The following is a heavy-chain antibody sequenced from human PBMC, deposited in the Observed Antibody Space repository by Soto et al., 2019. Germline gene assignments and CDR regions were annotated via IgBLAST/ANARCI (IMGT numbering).Heavy chain of an antibody. CDR3: ARDIAAAGSGGFDY. CDR2: IYYSGST. V-gene: IGHV4-59*01. J-gene: IGHJ4*02. D-gene: IGHD6-13*01. CDR1: GGSISSYY. Sequence: PSETLSLTCTVSGGSISSYYWRWIRQPPGKGLEWIGYIYYSGSTNYNPSLKSRVTISVDTSKNQFSLKLSSVTAADTAVYYCARDIAAAGSGGFDYWGQGTLVTVSS.